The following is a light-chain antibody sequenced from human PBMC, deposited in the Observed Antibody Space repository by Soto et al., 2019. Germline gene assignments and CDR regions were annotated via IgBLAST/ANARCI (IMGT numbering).Light chain of an antibody. V-gene: IGKV1-39*01. J-gene: IGKJ1*01. CDR3: QRSYSTSWT. CDR1: QSISSY. CDR2: AAS. Sequence: DIQMTQSPSSLSASVGDRVTITCRASQSISSYLNWYQQKPGKAPKLLIYAASSLQSGVPSRFSGSGSGTEFTLTISSLQPEDFATYYCQRSYSTSWTVGQGTKVEIK.